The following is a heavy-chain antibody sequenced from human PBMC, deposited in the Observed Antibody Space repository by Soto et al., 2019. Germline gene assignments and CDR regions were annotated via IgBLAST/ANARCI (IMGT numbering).Heavy chain of an antibody. D-gene: IGHD3-22*01. J-gene: IGHJ3*02. Sequence: LRLSFAASGFTFSSYGMHWVRQAPGKGLEWVAVISYDGSNKYYADSVKGRFTISRDNSKNTLYLQMNSLRAEDTAVYYCANGKALYYYDSSGYWDAFDIWGQGTMVTVSS. CDR1: GFTFSSYG. V-gene: IGHV3-30*18. CDR3: ANGKALYYYDSSGYWDAFDI. CDR2: ISYDGSNK.